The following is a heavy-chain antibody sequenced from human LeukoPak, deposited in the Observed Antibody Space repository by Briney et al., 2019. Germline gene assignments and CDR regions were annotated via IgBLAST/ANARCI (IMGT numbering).Heavy chain of an antibody. V-gene: IGHV3-23*01. CDR2: ISASGGST. CDR3: AKLDDYYDSSGYSFLY. CDR1: GFTFSSYA. J-gene: IGHJ4*02. Sequence: GGSLRLSCAASGFTFSSYAMSWVRQAPGKGLEWVSGISASGGSTYHADSVKGRFTISRDNSKNTLYLQMNSLRAEDTAVYYCAKLDDYYDSSGYSFLYWGQGTLVTVSS. D-gene: IGHD3-22*01.